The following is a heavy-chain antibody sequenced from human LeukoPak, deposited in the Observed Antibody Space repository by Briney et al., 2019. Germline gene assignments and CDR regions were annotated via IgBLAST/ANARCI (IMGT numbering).Heavy chain of an antibody. Sequence: GGSLRLSCAASGFTFSSYGMHWVRQAPGKGLEWVAFIRYDGSNKYYADSVKGRFTISRDNSENTLYLQMNSLRAEDTAVYYCAIIAAAGGADAFDIWGQGTMVTVSS. CDR3: AIIAAAGGADAFDI. J-gene: IGHJ3*02. CDR2: IRYDGSNK. D-gene: IGHD6-13*01. V-gene: IGHV3-30*02. CDR1: GFTFSSYG.